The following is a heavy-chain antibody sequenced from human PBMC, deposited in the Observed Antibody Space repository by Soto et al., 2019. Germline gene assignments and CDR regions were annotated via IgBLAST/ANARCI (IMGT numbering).Heavy chain of an antibody. CDR3: ARDPAPAAREVYFAY. CDR2: IYYSGST. D-gene: IGHD2-2*01. CDR1: GGSMSSYY. J-gene: IGHJ4*02. Sequence: PSETLSLTCAVSGGSMSSYYWSWIRQPPGKGLEWIGYIYYSGSTNYNPSLKSRVTISVDTSKNQFSLKLSSVTAADTAVYYCARDPAPAAREVYFAYWARET. V-gene: IGHV4-59*01.